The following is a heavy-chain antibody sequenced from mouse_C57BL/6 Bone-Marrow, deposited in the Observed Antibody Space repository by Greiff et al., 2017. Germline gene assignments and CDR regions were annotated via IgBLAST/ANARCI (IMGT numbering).Heavy chain of an antibody. CDR2: ISSGGSYT. CDR3: ARHETGDWYFDV. V-gene: IGHV5-6*01. D-gene: IGHD4-1*01. CDR1: GFTFSSYG. Sequence: EVQVVESGGDLVKPGGSLKLSCAASGFTFSSYGMSWVRQTPDKRLEWVATISSGGSYTYYPDSVKGRFTISRDNAKNTLYLQMSSLKSEDTAMYYCARHETGDWYFDVWGTGTTVTVSS. J-gene: IGHJ1*03.